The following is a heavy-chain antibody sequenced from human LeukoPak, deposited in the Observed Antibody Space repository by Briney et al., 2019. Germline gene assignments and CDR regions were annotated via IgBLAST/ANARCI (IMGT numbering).Heavy chain of an antibody. Sequence: KSSETLSLTCTVSGGSISSGDYYWSWLRQPPGKGLEWIGYIYYSGSTYYNPSLKSRVTISVDTSKNQFSLRLSSVTAADTAVYYCARGPSSYDSSAFDYWGQGTLVTVSS. CDR2: IYYSGST. D-gene: IGHD3-22*01. CDR1: GGSISSGDYY. J-gene: IGHJ4*02. V-gene: IGHV4-30-4*01. CDR3: ARGPSSYDSSAFDY.